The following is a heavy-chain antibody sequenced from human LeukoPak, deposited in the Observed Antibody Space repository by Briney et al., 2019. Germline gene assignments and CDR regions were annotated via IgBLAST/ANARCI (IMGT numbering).Heavy chain of an antibody. V-gene: IGHV4-39*01. CDR1: GGSISSSSYY. D-gene: IGHD6-13*01. Sequence: SETLSLTCAVSGGSISSSSYYWGWIRQPPGKGLEWIGSIYYSGSTYYNPSLKSRVTISVDTSKNQFSLKLSSVTAADTAVYYCARLNGAAVPRPPRWGQGTLVTVSS. J-gene: IGHJ4*02. CDR3: ARLNGAAVPRPPR. CDR2: IYYSGST.